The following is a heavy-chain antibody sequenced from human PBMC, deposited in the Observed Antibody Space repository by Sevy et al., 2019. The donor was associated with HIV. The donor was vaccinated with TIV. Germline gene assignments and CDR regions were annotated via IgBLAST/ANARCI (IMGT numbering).Heavy chain of an antibody. CDR3: AWGGVGITFGGVIAIDAFDI. CDR1: GGSISSYY. J-gene: IGHJ3*02. D-gene: IGHD3-16*02. V-gene: IGHV4-59*01. CDR2: IYYSGST. Sequence: SETLSLTCTVSGGSISSYYWSWIRQPPGKGLEWIGYIYYSGSTNYNPSLKSRVTISVDTSKNQFSLWLSFVTAADKAGYYCAWGGVGITFGGVIAIDAFDIWGQGTMVTVSS.